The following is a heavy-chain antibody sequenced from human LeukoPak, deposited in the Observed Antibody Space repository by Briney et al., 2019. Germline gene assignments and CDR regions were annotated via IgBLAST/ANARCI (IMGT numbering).Heavy chain of an antibody. D-gene: IGHD5-12*01. J-gene: IGHJ4*02. CDR2: IKQDGGEK. CDR1: GGSISGSSYY. V-gene: IGHV3-7*01. Sequence: LPSETLSLTCTVSGGSISGSSYYWGWIRQPPGKGLEWVANIKQDGGEKYYVESVKGRFTISRDNVKNSLYLQMNSLRVEDTAVYYCARARGGYDLDYWGQGTLVTVSS. CDR3: ARARGGYDLDY.